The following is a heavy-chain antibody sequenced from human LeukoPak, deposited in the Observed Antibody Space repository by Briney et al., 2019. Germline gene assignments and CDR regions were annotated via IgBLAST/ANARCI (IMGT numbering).Heavy chain of an antibody. CDR3: AKGTSSSCYSAPNY. V-gene: IGHV3-23*01. CDR2: ICSNDNNT. Sequence: GGSLRLSCAASGFTFSSYAMNWVRQAPGKGREWVSAICSNDNNTYYANSVKGRFTISRDNSKNTLSLQLNSLRAEDTAVYYCAKGTSSSCYSAPNYWGQGTLVTVSS. J-gene: IGHJ4*02. CDR1: GFTFSSYA. D-gene: IGHD2-15*01.